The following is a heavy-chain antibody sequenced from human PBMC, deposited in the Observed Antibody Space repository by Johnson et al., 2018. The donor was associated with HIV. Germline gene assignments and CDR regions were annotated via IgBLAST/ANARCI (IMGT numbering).Heavy chain of an antibody. J-gene: IGHJ3*02. Sequence: VQLVESGGVVVQPGGSLRLSCAASGFTFDDYVMHWVRQAPGKGLEWVSGISWNSGSIGYADSVKGRFTISRDNAKNSLYLQMNSLRAGDTAVYYCARDGLAARVVGAFDIWGQGTMVTVSS. CDR3: ARDGLAARVVGAFDI. CDR1: GFTFDDYV. D-gene: IGHD6-13*01. V-gene: IGHV3-9*01. CDR2: ISWNSGSI.